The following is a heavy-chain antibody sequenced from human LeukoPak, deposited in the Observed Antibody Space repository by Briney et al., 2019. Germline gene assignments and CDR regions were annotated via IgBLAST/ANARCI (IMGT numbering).Heavy chain of an antibody. D-gene: IGHD4-17*01. CDR3: ARGGFYGDYPIDY. J-gene: IGHJ4*02. CDR2: IWYDGSNK. CDR1: GFTFSSYG. V-gene: IGHV3-33*01. Sequence: GGFLRLSCAASGFTFSSYGMHWVRQAPGKGLEWVAVIWYDGSNKYYADSVKGRFTISRDNSKNTLYLQMNSLRAEDTAVYYCARGGFYGDYPIDYWGQGTLVTVSS.